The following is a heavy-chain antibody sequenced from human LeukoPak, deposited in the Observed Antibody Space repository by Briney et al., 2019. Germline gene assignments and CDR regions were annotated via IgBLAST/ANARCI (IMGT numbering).Heavy chain of an antibody. Sequence: GASVKVSCKASGYTFTSYGISWVRQAPGQGLEWMGWISAYNGNTNYAQKLQGRVTMTTDTSTSTAHMELRSLRSDDTAVYYCARGLPMIVVVSPGGLFDIWGQGTMVTVSS. J-gene: IGHJ3*02. CDR1: GYTFTSYG. V-gene: IGHV1-18*01. CDR2: ISAYNGNT. D-gene: IGHD3-22*01. CDR3: ARGLPMIVVVSPGGLFDI.